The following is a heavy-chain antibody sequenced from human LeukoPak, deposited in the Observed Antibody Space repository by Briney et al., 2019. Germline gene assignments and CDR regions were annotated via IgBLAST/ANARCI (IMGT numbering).Heavy chain of an antibody. V-gene: IGHV3-30*12. D-gene: IGHD3-22*01. CDR3: TTEYNFNYYDSSGYYY. J-gene: IGHJ4*02. CDR1: GFIFSNYG. Sequence: GGSLRLSCAASGFIFSNYGMHWVRQAPGKGLEWVAVISYDGSNKYYADSVKGRFTISRDNSKNTLYLQMNSLKTEDTAVYYCTTEYNFNYYDSSGYYYWGQGTLVTVSS. CDR2: ISYDGSNK.